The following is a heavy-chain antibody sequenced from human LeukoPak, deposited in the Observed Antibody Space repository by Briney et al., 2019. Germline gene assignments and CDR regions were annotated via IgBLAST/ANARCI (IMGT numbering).Heavy chain of an antibody. CDR1: GGSFSGYY. CDR3: ARGRVLRFLEWLSTGRYYYYMDV. D-gene: IGHD3-3*01. J-gene: IGHJ6*03. V-gene: IGHV4-34*01. CDR2: INHSGST. Sequence: SETLSLTCAVYGGSFSGYYWSWIRQPPGKGLEWIGEINHSGSTNYNPSLKSRVTISVDTSKNQFSLKLGSVTAADTAVYYCARGRVLRFLEWLSTGRYYYYMDVWGKGTTVTVSS.